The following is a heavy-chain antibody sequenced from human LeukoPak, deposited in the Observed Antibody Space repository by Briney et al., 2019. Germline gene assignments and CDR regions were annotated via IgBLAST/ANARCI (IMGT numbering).Heavy chain of an antibody. CDR3: ARAGMATITSFDY. CDR2: IIPIFGTA. Sequence: GASVKVSCKASGGTFSSYAISWVRQAPGQGLEWMGGIIPIFGTANYAQKFQGRVTITADESTSTAYMELSSLRSEDTAVYYCARAGMATITSFDYWGQGTLVTVSS. J-gene: IGHJ4*02. V-gene: IGHV1-69*13. D-gene: IGHD5-24*01. CDR1: GGTFSSYA.